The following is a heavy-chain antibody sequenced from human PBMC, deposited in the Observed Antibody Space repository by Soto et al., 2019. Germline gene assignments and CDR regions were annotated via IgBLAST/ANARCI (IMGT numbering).Heavy chain of an antibody. J-gene: IGHJ6*02. D-gene: IGHD2-2*03. Sequence: QLQLVESGGGVVQPGRSLRLSCAASGFTFSNYIMHWVRQAPGKGLEWVAFISYDGSKNNYADSVKSRFTISRDNSKNTLYLQLSSLRPEDTAVYYCVGVDNYYAMGVWGQGTTVTVSS. CDR1: GFTFSNYI. CDR2: ISYDGSKN. CDR3: VGVDNYYAMGV. V-gene: IGHV3-30*04.